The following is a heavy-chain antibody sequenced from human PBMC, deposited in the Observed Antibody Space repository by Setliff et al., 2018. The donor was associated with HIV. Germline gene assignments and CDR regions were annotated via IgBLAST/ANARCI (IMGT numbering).Heavy chain of an antibody. CDR2: INYDDNYE. J-gene: IGHJ4*02. V-gene: IGHV3-30*02. CDR1: GFTFSAHG. D-gene: IGHD3-22*01. CDR3: AKDRYCDSSGSHFDY. Sequence: GESLKISCAASGFTFSAHGMHWVRQAPGKGLAWVTFINYDDNYEYYADSVKGRFTISRDNYKNTLYLQMNSLRAEDTAVYYCAKDRYCDSSGSHFDYWGQGTLVTVSS.